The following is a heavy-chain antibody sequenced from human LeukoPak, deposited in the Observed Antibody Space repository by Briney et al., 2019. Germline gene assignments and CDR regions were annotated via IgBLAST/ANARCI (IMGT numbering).Heavy chain of an antibody. J-gene: IGHJ4*02. V-gene: IGHV3-23*01. CDR1: GFIFSDYP. CDR2: VSATGYTT. CDR3: AKGGSGRIDH. Sequence: PGGSLRLSCAASGFIFSDYPMTWVRQAPGKGLEWVSYVSATGYTTYYADSVKGRFTISRDNSKNTLYLQMNSLRAEDTAVYYCAKGGSGRIDHWGQGTLVTVSS. D-gene: IGHD2-15*01.